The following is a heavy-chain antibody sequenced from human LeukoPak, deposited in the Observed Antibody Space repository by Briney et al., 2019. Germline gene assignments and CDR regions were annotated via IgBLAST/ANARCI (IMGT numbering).Heavy chain of an antibody. CDR1: GFTFSSYS. D-gene: IGHD5-12*01. J-gene: IGHJ4*02. CDR3: ASTPPLPMVATRRGDEDY. CDR2: ISSSSSYI. Sequence: PGGSLRLSCAAPGFTFSSYSMNWVRQAPGKGLEWVSSISSSSSYIYYADSVKGRFTISRDNAKNSLYLQMNSLRAEDTAVYYCASTPPLPMVATRRGDEDYWGQGTLVTVSS. V-gene: IGHV3-21*01.